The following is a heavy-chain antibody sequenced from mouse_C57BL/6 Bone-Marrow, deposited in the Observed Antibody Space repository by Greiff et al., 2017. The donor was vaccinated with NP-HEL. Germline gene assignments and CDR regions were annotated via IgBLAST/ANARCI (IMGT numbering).Heavy chain of an antibody. Sequence: EVKLQESGPGLVKPSQSLSLTCSVTGYSITSGYYWNWIRQFPGNKLEWMGYISYDGSNNYNPSLKNRISITRDTSKNQFFLKLNSVTTEDTATYYCARDRNNYFAWFAYWGQGTLVTVSA. CDR3: ARDRNNYFAWFAY. CDR1: GYSITSGYY. J-gene: IGHJ3*01. V-gene: IGHV3-6*01. CDR2: ISYDGSN. D-gene: IGHD1-3*01.